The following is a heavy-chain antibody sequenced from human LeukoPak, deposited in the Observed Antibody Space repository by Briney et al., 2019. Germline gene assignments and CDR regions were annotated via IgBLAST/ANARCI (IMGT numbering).Heavy chain of an antibody. CDR1: GGSISSYY. CDR2: IYYSGTT. V-gene: IGHV4-59*01. CDR3: ARSRGGNNVDT. Sequence: SETLSLTCIVSGGSISSYYWSWLRQPPGKGLEWIGHIYYSGTTNYNPSLKSRVTISVDTSKTQFSLKLTSVTAADTAVFYCARSRGGNNVDTWGQGTLVTVSS. D-gene: IGHD5-24*01. J-gene: IGHJ5*02.